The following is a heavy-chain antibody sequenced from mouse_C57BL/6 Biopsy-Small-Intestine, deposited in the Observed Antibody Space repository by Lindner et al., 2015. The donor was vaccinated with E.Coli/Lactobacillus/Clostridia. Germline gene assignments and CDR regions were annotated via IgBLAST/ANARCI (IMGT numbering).Heavy chain of an antibody. Sequence: VQLQESGAELMKPGASVKISCKASGYSFTGYYMHWVKQSHGNILDWIGYISPYNGISSYNQKFKGKATLTVDKSSSTANMELRSLTSEDSAVYYCATSEGRSGFFDYWGQGTTLTVSS. CDR2: ISPYNGIS. D-gene: IGHD3-2*02. V-gene: IGHV1-31*01. CDR3: ATSEGRSGFFDY. J-gene: IGHJ2*01. CDR1: GYSFTGYY.